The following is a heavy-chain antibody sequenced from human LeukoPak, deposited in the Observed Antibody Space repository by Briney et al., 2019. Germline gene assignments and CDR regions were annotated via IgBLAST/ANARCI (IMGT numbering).Heavy chain of an antibody. J-gene: IGHJ4*02. V-gene: IGHV4-34*01. D-gene: IGHD6-13*01. CDR2: INHTGNT. CDR3: ARPAGGSSWLPLDH. CDR1: GGSISGYY. Sequence: TSETLSLTCTVSGGSISGYYWSWIRQPPGKGLEWIGEINHTGNTNYRPSLKSRVTISVDTSKNQFSLKLSSVTAADTTVYYCARPAGGSSWLPLDHWGQGTLVTVSS.